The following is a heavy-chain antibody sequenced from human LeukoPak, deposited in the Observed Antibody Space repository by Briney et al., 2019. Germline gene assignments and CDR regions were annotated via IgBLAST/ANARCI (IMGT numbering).Heavy chain of an antibody. Sequence: ASVKVSCKASGYTFTRYDFNWVRQATGQGLEWMGWMNPNSGNTGYAQKFQGRVTMTRNTSISTAYMELSSLRSEDTAVYYCARGPRYYDILTGHMEARIDYWGQGTLVTVSS. CDR3: ARGPRYYDILTGHMEARIDY. CDR2: MNPNSGNT. V-gene: IGHV1-8*01. D-gene: IGHD3-9*01. CDR1: GYTFTRYD. J-gene: IGHJ4*02.